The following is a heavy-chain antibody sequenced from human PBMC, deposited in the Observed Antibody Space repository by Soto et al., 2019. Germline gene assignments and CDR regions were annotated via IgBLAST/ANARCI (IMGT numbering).Heavy chain of an antibody. V-gene: IGHV3-73*01. D-gene: IGHD6-13*01. J-gene: IGHJ4*02. CDR3: FWEVGTYSSSWYQDY. CDR1: GFPFSGSA. Sequence: GGSLRLSCAASGFPFSGSAMHWVRQASGKGLEWVGRIRSKANSYATAYAASVKGRFTISRDDSKNTAYLQMNSLKTEDTAVYYCFWEVGTYSSSWYQDYWGQGTLVTVSS. CDR2: IRSKANSYAT.